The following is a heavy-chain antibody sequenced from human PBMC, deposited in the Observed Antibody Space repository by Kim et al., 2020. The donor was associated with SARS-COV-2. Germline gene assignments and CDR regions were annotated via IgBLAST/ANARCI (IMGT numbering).Heavy chain of an antibody. CDR1: GFTFSSYS. CDR2: ISSSSTYI. V-gene: IGHV3-21*01. D-gene: IGHD3-3*01. J-gene: IGHJ6*02. CDR3: AREDYDYWSGYSYYGLDV. Sequence: GGSLRLSCAASGFTFSSYSMNWVRQAPGKGLEWVSSISSSSTYIYYADSVKGRFTISRHNAKNSLYLQMNSLRAEDTAVYYCAREDYDYWSGYSYYGLDVWGQGTTVTVS.